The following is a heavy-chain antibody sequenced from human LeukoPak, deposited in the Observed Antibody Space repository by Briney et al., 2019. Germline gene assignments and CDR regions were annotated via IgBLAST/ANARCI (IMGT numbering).Heavy chain of an antibody. D-gene: IGHD5-18*01. CDR3: XXXSGGYSYVDY. CDR2: IYYSGST. CDR1: GGSIGTYY. V-gene: IGHV4-59*08. J-gene: IGHJ4*02. Sequence: KASETLSLTCTVSGGSIGTYYWSWIRQPPGKGLEWIGYIYYSGSTNYNPSLKSRVTISVDTSKNQFSLKLSSVTAADTAVFYCXXXSGGYSYVDYWGQGTLVTVSS.